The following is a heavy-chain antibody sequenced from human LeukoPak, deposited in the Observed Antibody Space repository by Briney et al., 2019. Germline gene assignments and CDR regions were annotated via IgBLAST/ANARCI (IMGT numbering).Heavy chain of an antibody. V-gene: IGHV1-69*05. Sequence: ASVKVSCKASGGTLSSYAISWVRQAPGQGLEWMGGIIQMFGATDYAQKFQGRVTITTDESTSTAYMELSSLRSEDTAVFYCARGRSSSSYDAFDIWGQGTMVTVSS. CDR2: IIQMFGAT. CDR1: GGTLSSYA. J-gene: IGHJ3*02. CDR3: ARGRSSSSYDAFDI. D-gene: IGHD2-2*01.